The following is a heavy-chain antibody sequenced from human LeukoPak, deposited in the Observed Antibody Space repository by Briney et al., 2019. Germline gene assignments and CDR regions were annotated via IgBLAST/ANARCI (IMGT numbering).Heavy chain of an antibody. Sequence: GGSLRLSCAASGFTFSSYSMNWVRHAPGKGLEWVSSISSSSSYIYYADSVKGRFTISRDNAKNSLYLQMNSLRAEDTAVYYCARDPTRDGGYWGQGTLVTVSS. J-gene: IGHJ4*02. CDR1: GFTFSSYS. V-gene: IGHV3-21*01. CDR2: ISSSSSYI. D-gene: IGHD3-16*01. CDR3: ARDPTRDGGY.